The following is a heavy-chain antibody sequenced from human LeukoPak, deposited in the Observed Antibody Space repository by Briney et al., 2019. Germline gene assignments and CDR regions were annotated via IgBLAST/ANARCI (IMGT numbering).Heavy chain of an antibody. V-gene: IGHV3-21*04. J-gene: IGHJ4*02. CDR3: ARDMNLLHSAFDY. Sequence: GGSLRLSCAASGFTFSSYSMNWVRQAPGKGLEWVSSISSSSSYIYYADSVKGRFTISRDNAKNSLYLQMNSLRAEDTAVYYCARDMNLLHSAFDYWGQGTLVTVSS. CDR1: GFTFSSYS. D-gene: IGHD2-15*01. CDR2: ISSSSSYI.